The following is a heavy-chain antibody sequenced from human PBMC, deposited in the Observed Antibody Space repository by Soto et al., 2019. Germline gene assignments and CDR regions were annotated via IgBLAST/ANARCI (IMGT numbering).Heavy chain of an antibody. CDR2: INAGNGNT. Sequence: QVQLVQSAAEVKNPGASVKVSCKASGYTFTSYAMHWVRQAPGQSPEWMGWINAGNGNTQYIQKFQGRVTFTRDTSATTAYMEVSSLRSEDRAVSDCVAVELGDYWGPGPLVTVSS. J-gene: IGHJ4*02. CDR3: VAVELGDY. CDR1: GYTFTSYA. D-gene: IGHD3-10*01. V-gene: IGHV1-3*01.